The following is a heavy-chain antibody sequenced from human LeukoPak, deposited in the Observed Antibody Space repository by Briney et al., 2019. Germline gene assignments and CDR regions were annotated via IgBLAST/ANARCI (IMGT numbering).Heavy chain of an antibody. Sequence: EASVKVSCKASGGTFSSYAISWVRQAPAQGLEWMGRIIPILGIANHAQKFQGRVTITADKSTSTAYMELSSLRSEDTAVYYCARDGRDWIQPKGYYYYGMDVWGQGTTVTVSS. CDR3: ARDGRDWIQPKGYYYYGMDV. V-gene: IGHV1-69*04. J-gene: IGHJ6*02. CDR2: IIPILGIA. CDR1: GGTFSSYA. D-gene: IGHD5-18*01.